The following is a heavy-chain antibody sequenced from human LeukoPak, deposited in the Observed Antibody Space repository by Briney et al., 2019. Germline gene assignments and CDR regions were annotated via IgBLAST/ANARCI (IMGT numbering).Heavy chain of an antibody. CDR3: AADFRITTAGNYYYYYGMDV. CDR2: IVVGSGNT. Sequence: GTSVKVSCKASGFTFTSSAVQWVRQARGQRLEGIGWIVVGSGNTNYAQKFQERVTITRDMSTSTAYMELSSLRSEDTAVYYCAADFRITTAGNYYYYYGMDVWGKGTTVTVSS. CDR1: GFTFTSSA. V-gene: IGHV1-58*01. J-gene: IGHJ6*04. D-gene: IGHD3-10*01.